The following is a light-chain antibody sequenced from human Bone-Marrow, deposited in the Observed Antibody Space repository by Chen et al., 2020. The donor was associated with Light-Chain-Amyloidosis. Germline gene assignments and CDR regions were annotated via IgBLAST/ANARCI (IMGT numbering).Light chain of an antibody. Sequence: DIQMTQSPSSLSASVGDRVTITCQASQDISNYLNWYQQKPGKAPKLLIYDASNLETGVPSRFSGSESGTDFTFTISSLQPEDIATYYCQQYDNLPITCGQGTRLEIK. J-gene: IGKJ5*01. CDR1: QDISNY. V-gene: IGKV1-33*01. CDR3: QQYDNLPIT. CDR2: DAS.